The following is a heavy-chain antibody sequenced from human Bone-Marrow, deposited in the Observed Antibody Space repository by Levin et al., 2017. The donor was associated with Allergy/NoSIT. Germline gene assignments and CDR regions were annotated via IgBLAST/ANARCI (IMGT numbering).Heavy chain of an antibody. D-gene: IGHD1-14*01. CDR3: AKEGPGRDFDY. V-gene: IGHV3-30*18. CDR2: ISYDGSDK. Sequence: GESLKISCAASGFTFSSYAMHWVRQAPGKGLEWVAFISYDGSDKYYADSVKGRFTISRDDSKNTLYLQVNSLRAEDTAADYCAKEGPGRDFDYWGQGTLVAVSS. CDR1: GFTFSSYA. J-gene: IGHJ4*02.